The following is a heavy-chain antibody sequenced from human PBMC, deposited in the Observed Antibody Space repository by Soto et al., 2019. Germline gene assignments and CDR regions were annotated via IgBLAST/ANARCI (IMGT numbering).Heavy chain of an antibody. Sequence: QVQLVESGGGVVQPGRSLRLSCAASGFTFSSYGMHWVRQAPGKGLEWEAVIWYDGSYKYYADSVTGRFTISRDNSKSTSFLQMNSLRAEDTAIYFCARDRGGGDAFDYWVHGTLVTVSS. CDR2: IWYDGSYK. V-gene: IGHV3-33*01. J-gene: IGHJ4*01. D-gene: IGHD2-21*01. CDR3: ARDRGGGDAFDY. CDR1: GFTFSSYG.